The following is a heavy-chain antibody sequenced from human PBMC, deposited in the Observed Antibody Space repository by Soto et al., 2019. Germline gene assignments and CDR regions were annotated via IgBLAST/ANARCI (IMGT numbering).Heavy chain of an antibody. CDR2: NYYSGST. CDR1: GGSISSSSYY. J-gene: IGHJ6*02. Sequence: SETLSLTCTVSGGSISSSSYYWGWIRQPPGKGLEWIGSNYYSGSTYYNPSLKSRVTISVDTSKNQFSLKLSSVTAADTAVYYCVIQARGFGSDYYYGMDVWGQGTTVTVSS. D-gene: IGHD3-10*01. V-gene: IGHV4-39*01. CDR3: VIQARGFGSDYYYGMDV.